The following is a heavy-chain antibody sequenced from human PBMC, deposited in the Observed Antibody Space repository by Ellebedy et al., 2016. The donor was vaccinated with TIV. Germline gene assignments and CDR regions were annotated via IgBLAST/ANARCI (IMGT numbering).Heavy chain of an antibody. J-gene: IGHJ3*02. D-gene: IGHD6-13*01. Sequence: SETLSLTXTVSGGSISSYYWSWIRQPPGKGLEWIGYIYYSGSTNYNPSLKSRVTISVDTSKNQFSLKLSSVTAADTAVYYCAREVGSRAFDIWGQGTMVTVSS. CDR1: GGSISSYY. CDR3: AREVGSRAFDI. V-gene: IGHV4-59*01. CDR2: IYYSGST.